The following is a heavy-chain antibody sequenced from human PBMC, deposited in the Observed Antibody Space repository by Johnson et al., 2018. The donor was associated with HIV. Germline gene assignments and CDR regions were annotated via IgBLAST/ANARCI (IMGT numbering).Heavy chain of an antibody. CDR3: ARESTPWGGEYVNYGLDI. D-gene: IGHD3-10*01. Sequence: QVQLVESGGGLVKPGGSLILSCAASGFNFKDYYLNWVRQAPGKGLEWVSHISSSGSTKKYADSVRGRLTVSRDNAKKSLYLEMNNLRVDDTAVYYCARESTPWGGEYVNYGLDIWGQGTMVAVSS. CDR2: ISSSGSTK. J-gene: IGHJ3*02. CDR1: GFNFKDYY. V-gene: IGHV3-11*04.